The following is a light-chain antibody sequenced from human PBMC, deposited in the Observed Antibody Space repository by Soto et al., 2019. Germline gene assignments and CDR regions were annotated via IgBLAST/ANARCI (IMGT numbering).Light chain of an antibody. J-gene: IGLJ1*01. CDR2: EVT. V-gene: IGLV2-8*01. CDR3: CSHAGSKNYYL. Sequence: QSALTQPPSASGSPGQSVTISCTGRSSDIGGYDFVSWYQQHPGKVPKLLIYEVTKRPSGVPDRFSGSKSGNTASLTVSGLQADDQADYYCCSHAGSKNYYLFGPGTKLTVL. CDR1: SSDIGGYDF.